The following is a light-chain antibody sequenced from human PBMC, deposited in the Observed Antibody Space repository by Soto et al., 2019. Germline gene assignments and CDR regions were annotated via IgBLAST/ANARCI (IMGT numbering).Light chain of an antibody. V-gene: IGKV3-11*01. CDR1: QSVSSY. CDR2: DAS. J-gene: IGKJ1*01. CDR3: QQYGNSRGT. Sequence: VLKQSPATLSFTPGDRATLSCRASQSVSSYFPWYQQKPGQAPRLLIYDASNRATGIPARFSGSGSGTDFTLTISRLEPEDFALYYCQQYGNSRGTFGQGSKV.